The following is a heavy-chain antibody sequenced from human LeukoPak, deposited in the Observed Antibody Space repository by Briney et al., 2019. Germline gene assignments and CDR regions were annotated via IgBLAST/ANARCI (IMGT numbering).Heavy chain of an antibody. CDR1: GFTFTRYW. V-gene: IGHV3-74*01. J-gene: IGHJ4*02. Sequence: GGSLRLSCTASGFTFTRYWMHWVRQAPGKGLVWVSRINGDGTMTDYADSVKGRFTISRGNAKNTVYLQTNSLRTEDTAVYYCVRLLDSDYWGQGTLVTVSS. D-gene: IGHD2-15*01. CDR2: INGDGTMT. CDR3: VRLLDSDY.